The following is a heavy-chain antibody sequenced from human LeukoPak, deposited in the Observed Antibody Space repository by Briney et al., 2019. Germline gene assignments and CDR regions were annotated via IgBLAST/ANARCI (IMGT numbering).Heavy chain of an antibody. CDR2: INHSGST. CDR1: GGSFNGYY. J-gene: IGHJ4*02. CDR3: ARGLVVTHRSFDY. Sequence: SETLSLTCAVYGGSFNGYYWSWIRQPPGKGLEWIGEINHSGSTNYNPSLKSRVTISVDTSKNQFSLKLSSVTAADTAVYYCARGLVVTHRSFDYWGQGTLVTVSS. V-gene: IGHV4-34*01. D-gene: IGHD4-23*01.